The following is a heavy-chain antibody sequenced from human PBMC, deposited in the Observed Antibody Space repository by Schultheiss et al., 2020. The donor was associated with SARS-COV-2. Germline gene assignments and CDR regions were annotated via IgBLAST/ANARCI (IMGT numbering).Heavy chain of an antibody. CDR3: ARDPGAAAGIDY. J-gene: IGHJ4*02. V-gene: IGHV4-34*01. Sequence: SETLSLTCAVYGGSFSGYYWSWIRQPPGKGLEWIGEINHSGSTNYNPSLKSRVTISVDTSKNQFSLKLSSVTAADTAVYYCARDPGAAAGIDYWGQGTLVTVSS. D-gene: IGHD6-13*01. CDR1: GGSFSGYY. CDR2: INHSGST.